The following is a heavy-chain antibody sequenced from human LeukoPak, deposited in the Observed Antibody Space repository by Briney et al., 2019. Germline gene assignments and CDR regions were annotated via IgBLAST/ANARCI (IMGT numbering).Heavy chain of an antibody. D-gene: IGHD3-10*01. J-gene: IGHJ4*01. CDR2: ISYDGTKI. CDR1: GFTLSDYG. CDR3: AKDWPGILGQ. V-gene: IGHV3-30*18. Sequence: GGSLRLSCAASGFTLSDYGMHWVRQAPGKGLEWVAVISYDGTKISYADSVKGRFTISRDKSRNTLYLQMNSLRTEETAVFYRAKDWPGILGQWGQGTLV.